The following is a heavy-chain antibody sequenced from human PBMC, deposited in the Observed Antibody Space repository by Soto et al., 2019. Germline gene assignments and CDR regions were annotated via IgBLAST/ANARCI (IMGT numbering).Heavy chain of an antibody. J-gene: IGHJ4*02. CDR2: INPSGGST. Sequence: GASVKVSCKASGYTFTSYYMHWVRQAPGQGLEWMGIINPSGGSTSYAQKFQGRVTMTRDTSTSTVYMELSSLKTEDTAVYYCTTRRILTGYSLFDYWGQGTLVTVSS. CDR1: GYTFTSYY. D-gene: IGHD3-9*01. V-gene: IGHV1-46*01. CDR3: TTRRILTGYSLFDY.